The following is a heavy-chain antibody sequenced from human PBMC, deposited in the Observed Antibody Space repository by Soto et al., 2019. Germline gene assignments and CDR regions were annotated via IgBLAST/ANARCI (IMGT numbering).Heavy chain of an antibody. CDR1: GFTFSSYS. V-gene: IGHV3-21*01. J-gene: IGHJ4*02. Sequence: GGSLRLSCAASGFTFSSYSMNWVRQAPGKGLEWVSSISSSSSYIYYADSVKGRFTISRDNAKNSLYLQMNSLRAEDTAVYYCARVFGYQLLGYFDDWGQGTADYWGQGTLVTVSS. D-gene: IGHD2-2*01. CDR2: ISSSSSYI. CDR3: ARVFGYQLLGYFDDWGQGTADY.